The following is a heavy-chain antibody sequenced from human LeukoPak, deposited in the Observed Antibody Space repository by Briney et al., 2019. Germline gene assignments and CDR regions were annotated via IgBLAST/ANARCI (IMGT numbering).Heavy chain of an antibody. Sequence: ASVKVSCKASGFTFTSSAVQWVRQARGQRLEWIGWIVIGTSKINYAQKFQERVTIITDMSTSTAYMEVSSLRSEDTAVYYCAAVGPAGLVEAFDIGGQGTMVTVS. D-gene: IGHD1-14*01. CDR3: AAVGPAGLVEAFDI. CDR1: GFTFTSSA. J-gene: IGHJ3*02. V-gene: IGHV1-58*01. CDR2: IVIGTSKI.